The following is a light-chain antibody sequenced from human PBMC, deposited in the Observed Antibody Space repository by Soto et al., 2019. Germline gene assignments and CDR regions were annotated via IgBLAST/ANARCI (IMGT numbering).Light chain of an antibody. CDR3: QSYDSSLSGYV. Sequence: QSVLTQPPSVSGAPGQRVTISCTGSSYNIGAGYDVHWYQQLPGTAPKLLIYGNSNRPSGVPDRFSGSKSGTSASLAITVLQAEYEADYYCQSYDSSLSGYVFGTGTKLTVL. CDR1: SYNIGAGYD. V-gene: IGLV1-40*01. CDR2: GNS. J-gene: IGLJ1*01.